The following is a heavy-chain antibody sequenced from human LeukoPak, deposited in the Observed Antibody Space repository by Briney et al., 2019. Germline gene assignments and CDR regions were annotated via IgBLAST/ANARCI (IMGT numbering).Heavy chain of an antibody. D-gene: IGHD3-16*02. Sequence: PGGSLRLSCAASGFTFSTFEMNWVRQAPGKGLEWVSYISSSGSITYYADSVKGRFTISRANAKNSLYLQMNSLRAEDTAIYYFVREKLGGGVFVTGGKGKMVTVSS. J-gene: IGHJ3*01. CDR1: GFTFSTFE. CDR2: ISSSGSIT. CDR3: VREKLGGGVFVT. V-gene: IGHV3-48*03.